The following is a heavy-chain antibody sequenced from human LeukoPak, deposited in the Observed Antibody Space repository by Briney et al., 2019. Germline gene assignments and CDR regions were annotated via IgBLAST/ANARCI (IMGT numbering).Heavy chain of an antibody. CDR1: GFTFTNYA. CDR3: AKDAANYPFFFDF. J-gene: IGHJ4*02. D-gene: IGHD4/OR15-4a*01. V-gene: IGHV3-23*01. Sequence: GGSLRLSCAASGFTFTNYAMTWVRQAPGKGLEWVSSISGSDSKTYYADSVKGRFTISRDNAENTVYLQMNSLRAEDTAIYYCAKDAANYPFFFDFWGQGTPVTVSS. CDR2: ISGSDSKT.